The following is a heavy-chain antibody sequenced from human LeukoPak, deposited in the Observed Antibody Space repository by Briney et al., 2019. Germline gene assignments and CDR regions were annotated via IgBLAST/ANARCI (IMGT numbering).Heavy chain of an antibody. V-gene: IGHV3-49*04. CDR3: TRRNGGNRLYYFDY. Sequence: GGSLRLSCTASGFTFGDYAMSWVRQAPGKGLEWVGFIRRETYGGTTEYAASVKGRFTISRDDSKSITYLQMNSLKTEDTAVYYCTRRNGGNRLYYFDYWDQGTLVTVSS. CDR2: IRRETYGGTT. CDR1: GFTFGDYA. J-gene: IGHJ4*02. D-gene: IGHD4-23*01.